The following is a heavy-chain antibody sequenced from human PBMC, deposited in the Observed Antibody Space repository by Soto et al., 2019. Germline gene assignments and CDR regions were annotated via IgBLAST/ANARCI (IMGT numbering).Heavy chain of an antibody. Sequence: EVQLLESGGGLVQPGGSLRLSCAASGFTFISYAMSWVRQAPGKGLEWVSTISGSDAFTYYADSVKGRFTISRDNSKNTLYLQMNSLRAEDTAVYYCANPTILLGAYYYYGMDVWGQGTTVTVSS. CDR1: GFTFISYA. CDR2: ISGSDAFT. D-gene: IGHD5-12*01. CDR3: ANPTILLGAYYYYGMDV. J-gene: IGHJ6*02. V-gene: IGHV3-23*01.